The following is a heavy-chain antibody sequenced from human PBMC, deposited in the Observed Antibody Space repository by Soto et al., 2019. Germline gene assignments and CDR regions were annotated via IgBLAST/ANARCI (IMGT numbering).Heavy chain of an antibody. V-gene: IGHV3-11*01. CDR1: GFSFSDYF. J-gene: IGHJ4*02. D-gene: IGHD1-1*01. Sequence: GGSLRLSCAASGFSFSDYFVSWIRQAPGKGLEWVSYISSSGSVIYYAGSVKGRFTISRDNAKNSLSLQMNSLRAEDTAIYKCARGRHNTPPGFFDYWGQGALVTVSS. CDR2: ISSSGSVI. CDR3: ARGRHNTPPGFFDY.